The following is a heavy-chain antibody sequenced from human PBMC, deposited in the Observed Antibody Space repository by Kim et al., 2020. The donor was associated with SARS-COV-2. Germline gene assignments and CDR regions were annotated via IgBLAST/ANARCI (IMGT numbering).Heavy chain of an antibody. V-gene: IGHV3-30*18. D-gene: IGHD5-12*01. J-gene: IGHJ3*02. Sequence: GGSLRLSCAASGFTFSSYGMHWVRQAPGKGLEWVAVISYDGSNTYYADSVKGRFTISRDNSKNTLYLQMNSLRAEDTAVYYCAKCLSGYNGRFPFDSWGQGTMVTVSS. CDR1: GFTFSSYG. CDR3: AKCLSGYNGRFPFDS. CDR2: ISYDGSNT.